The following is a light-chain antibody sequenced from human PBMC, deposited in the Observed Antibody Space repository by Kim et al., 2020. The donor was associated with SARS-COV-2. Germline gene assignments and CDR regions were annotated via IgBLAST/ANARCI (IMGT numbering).Light chain of an antibody. CDR2: DVS. Sequence: QSALTQPASVSGSPGQSITISCTGTSSDVGGYNYVSWYQQHPGKAPKLMIYDVSNRPSGVSNRFSGSKSGNTASLTISGLQAEDEAEYYCSSYTSSSFWVFGGGTQLTVL. CDR1: SSDVGGYNY. CDR3: SSYTSSSFWV. J-gene: IGLJ3*02. V-gene: IGLV2-14*03.